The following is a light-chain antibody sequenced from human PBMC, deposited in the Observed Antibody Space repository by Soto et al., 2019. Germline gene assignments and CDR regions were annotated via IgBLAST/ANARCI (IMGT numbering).Light chain of an antibody. J-gene: IGKJ4*01. CDR2: DAS. Sequence: DIQMTQSPSSLSASVGDRVTITCKASQDIKNYLNWYQQKPGKAPNLLIYDASNLKTGVPSRFSGSGSGTHFTFTISSLQPEDIATYYCQHYDHLPPLSFGGGTKVEMK. CDR3: QHYDHLPPLS. CDR1: QDIKNY. V-gene: IGKV1-33*01.